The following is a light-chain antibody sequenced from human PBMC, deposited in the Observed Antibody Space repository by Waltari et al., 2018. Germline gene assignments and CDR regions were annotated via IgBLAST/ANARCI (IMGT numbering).Light chain of an antibody. CDR3: TSYTTSVTWV. J-gene: IGLJ3*02. CDR2: EVT. V-gene: IGLV2-14*01. CDR1: SSDIGGHNY. Sequence: QSALTQPASVSGSPGQSITISCTGTSSDIGGHNYVSWYQQHPGKAPKLVIFEVTTRPSGVSKRFSGSKSGNTASLTISGLQAEDEADYYCTSYTTSVTWVFGGGTKVTVL.